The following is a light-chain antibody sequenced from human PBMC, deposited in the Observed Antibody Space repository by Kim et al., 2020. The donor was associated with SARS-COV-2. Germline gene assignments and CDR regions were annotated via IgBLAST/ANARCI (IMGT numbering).Light chain of an antibody. V-gene: IGLV2-23*02. Sequence: QSVLTQPASVSGSPGQSITISCTGTSSDVGSYNLVSWYQQHPGKAPKLMIYEVSKRPSGVSNRFSGSKSGNTASLTISGLQAEDEADYYCCSYAGSSAFAAFGGCAQLTVL. J-gene: IGLJ7*01. CDR1: SSDVGSYNL. CDR3: CSYAGSSAFAA. CDR2: EVS.